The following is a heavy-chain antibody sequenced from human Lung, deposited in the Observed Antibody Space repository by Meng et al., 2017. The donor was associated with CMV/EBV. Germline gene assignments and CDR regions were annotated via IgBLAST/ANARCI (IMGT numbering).Heavy chain of an antibody. CDR1: GFTFSSYW. Sequence: GGSLRLXCAASGFTFSSYWMSWVRQAPGKGLEWVANIKQDGSEKYYVDSVKGRFTISRDNAKNSLYLQMNSLRAEDTAVYYCARDPRGINIVVVHNGMDDWXQGTXVTVSS. CDR3: ARDPRGINIVVVHNGMDD. D-gene: IGHD2-2*01. CDR2: IKQDGSEK. V-gene: IGHV3-7*01. J-gene: IGHJ6*02.